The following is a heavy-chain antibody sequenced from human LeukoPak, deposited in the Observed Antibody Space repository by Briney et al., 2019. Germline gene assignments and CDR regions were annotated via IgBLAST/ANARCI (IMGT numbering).Heavy chain of an antibody. J-gene: IGHJ4*02. CDR3: ARSDGEYYFDH. D-gene: IGHD3-10*01. V-gene: IGHV4-59*01. CDR2: IYYSGST. CDR1: GGSISSYY. Sequence: SETLSLTCTVSGGSISSYYWSWIRQPPGKGLEWIGYIYYSGSTNYNPSLESRVTISVDTSKNQFSLKLSSVTAADTAVYYCARSDGEYYFDHWGQGTLVTVSS.